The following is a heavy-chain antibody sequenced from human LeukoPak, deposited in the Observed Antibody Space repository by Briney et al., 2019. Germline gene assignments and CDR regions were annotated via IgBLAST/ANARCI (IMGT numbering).Heavy chain of an antibody. CDR2: MNPNSGNT. Sequence: ASVKVPCKASGYTFTSYGISWVRQAPGQGLEWMGWMNPNSGNTGYAQKFQGRVTMTRNTSISTAYMELSSLRSEDTAVYYCARGQGSGWYFSYYYYGMDVWGQGTTVTVSS. CDR1: GYTFTSYG. V-gene: IGHV1-8*02. J-gene: IGHJ6*02. D-gene: IGHD6-19*01. CDR3: ARGQGSGWYFSYYYYGMDV.